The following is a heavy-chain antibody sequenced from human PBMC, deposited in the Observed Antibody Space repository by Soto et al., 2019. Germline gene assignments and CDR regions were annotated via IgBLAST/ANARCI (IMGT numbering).Heavy chain of an antibody. CDR1: GGSISSYY. CDR2: IYYGGST. V-gene: IGHV4-59*08. J-gene: IGHJ3*02. Sequence: SETLSLTCTVSGGSISSYYWSWIRQPPGKGLEWIGYIYYGGSTNYNPSLKSRVTISVDTSKNQFSLKLSSVTAADTAVYYCARHGTVIGSEWLLYDAFDIWGQGTMVTVS. CDR3: ARHGTVIGSEWLLYDAFDI. D-gene: IGHD3-3*01.